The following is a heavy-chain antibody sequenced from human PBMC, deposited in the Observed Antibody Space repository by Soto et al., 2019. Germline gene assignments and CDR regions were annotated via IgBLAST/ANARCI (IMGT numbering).Heavy chain of an antibody. J-gene: IGHJ4*02. CDR3: AKVHRNRSLRYFDWFPDY. CDR2: ISGSGGST. Sequence: HPGGSLRLSCAASGFTFSSYAMSWVRQAPGKGLEWVSAISGSGGSTYYADSVKGRFTISRDNSKNTLYLQMNSLRAEDTAVYYCAKVHRNRSLRYFDWFPDYWGQGTLVTVSS. CDR1: GFTFSSYA. V-gene: IGHV3-23*01. D-gene: IGHD3-9*01.